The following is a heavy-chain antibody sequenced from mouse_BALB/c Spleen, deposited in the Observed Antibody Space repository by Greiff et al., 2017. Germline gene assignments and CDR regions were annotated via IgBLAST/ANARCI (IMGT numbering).Heavy chain of an antibody. D-gene: IGHD1-1*01. CDR3: AGGSRFAY. V-gene: IGHV3-2*02. Sequence: VQLKESGPGLVKPSQSLSLTCTVTGYSITSDYAWNWIRQFPVNKLGWMGYISYSGSTSYNPSLKSRISITRDTSKNQFFLQLNSVTTEDTATYYCAGGSRFAYWGQGTLVTVSA. CDR2: ISYSGST. J-gene: IGHJ3*01. CDR1: GYSITSDYA.